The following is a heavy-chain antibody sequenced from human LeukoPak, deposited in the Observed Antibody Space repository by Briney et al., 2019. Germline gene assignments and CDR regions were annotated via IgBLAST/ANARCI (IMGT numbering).Heavy chain of an antibody. CDR1: GLTVSSSY. D-gene: IGHD4-17*01. CDR3: TLQYYGYNPRGDV. V-gene: IGHV3-73*01. J-gene: IGHJ6*02. CDR2: IRNTANNYAT. Sequence: GGSLRLSCAASGLTVSSSYMSWVRQASGTGLEWVGRIRNTANNYATAYAASMKGRFTISRDESKNTAYLHMNGLKTEDTAVYYCTLQYYGYNPRGDVWGQGTTVTVSS.